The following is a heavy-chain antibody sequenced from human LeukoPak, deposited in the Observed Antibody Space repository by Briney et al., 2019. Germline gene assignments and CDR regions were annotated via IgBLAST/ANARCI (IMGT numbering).Heavy chain of an antibody. J-gene: IGHJ6*02. Sequence: SETLSLTCTVSGGSISSYYWSWIRQPPGKGLEWIGYIYYSGSTSYNPSLKSRVTISVDTSKNQFSLKLSSVTAADTAVYYCARDMLGGPYYYYYGMDVWGQGTTVTVSS. CDR2: IYYSGST. V-gene: IGHV4-59*01. CDR1: GGSISSYY. CDR3: ARDMLGGPYYYYYGMDV. D-gene: IGHD3-16*01.